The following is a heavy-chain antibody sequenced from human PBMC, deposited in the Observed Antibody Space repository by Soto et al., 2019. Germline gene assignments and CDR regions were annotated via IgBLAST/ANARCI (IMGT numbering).Heavy chain of an antibody. Sequence: LSLTCDASGGSISTCGLSWSWSRHSPVNGMQLIGYIYYSGSTYYNPSLKSRVTISVDRSKNEFSLRLSSVTAADTAVYYCARATFIRKGYYDATDYYYFDYWGQGTLVTVSS. CDR1: GGSISTCGLS. CDR3: ARATFIRKGYYDATDYYYFDY. CDR2: IYYSGST. D-gene: IGHD3-22*01. J-gene: IGHJ4*02. V-gene: IGHV4-30-2*06.